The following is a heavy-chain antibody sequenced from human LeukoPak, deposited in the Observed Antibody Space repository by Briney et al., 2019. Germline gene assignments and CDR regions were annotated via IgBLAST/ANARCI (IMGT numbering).Heavy chain of an antibody. Sequence: PGGSLRLSCAASGFTFSSYAMHWVRQAPGKGLEWVAVISYDGSNKYYADSVKGRFTISRDNSKNTLYLQMNSLRAEDTAVYYCARDPANYYDSSGYRDWGQGTLVTVSS. CDR3: ARDPANYYDSSGYRD. CDR1: GFTFSSYA. J-gene: IGHJ4*02. CDR2: ISYDGSNK. V-gene: IGHV3-30*04. D-gene: IGHD3-22*01.